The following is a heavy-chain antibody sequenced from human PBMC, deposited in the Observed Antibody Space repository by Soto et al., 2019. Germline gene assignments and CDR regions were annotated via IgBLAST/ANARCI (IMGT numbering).Heavy chain of an antibody. CDR1: GGTFSSYA. CDR2: IIPIFGTA. V-gene: IGHV1-69*01. D-gene: IGHD1-26*01. CDR3: ARGGSYGGQYYYYGMDV. Sequence: QVQLVQSGAEVKKPGSSVKVSCKASGGTFSSYAISWVRQAPGQGLEWMGGIIPIFGTANYAQKFQGRVTITADEYTSTAYMELSSLRSEDTAVYYCARGGSYGGQYYYYGMDVWGQGTTVTVSS. J-gene: IGHJ6*02.